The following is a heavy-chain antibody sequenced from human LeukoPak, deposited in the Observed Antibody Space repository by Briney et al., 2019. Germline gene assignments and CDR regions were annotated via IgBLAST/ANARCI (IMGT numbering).Heavy chain of an antibody. D-gene: IGHD2-15*01. CDR3: ARHRRRLHFDY. CDR2: INHSGST. V-gene: IGHV4-34*01. J-gene: IGHJ4*02. Sequence: SETLSLTCTVSGGSISSYYWSWIRQPPGKGLEWIGEINHSGSTNYNPSLKSRVTISVDTSKNQFSLKLSSVTAADTAVYYCARHRRRLHFDYWGQGTLVTVSS. CDR1: GGSISSYY.